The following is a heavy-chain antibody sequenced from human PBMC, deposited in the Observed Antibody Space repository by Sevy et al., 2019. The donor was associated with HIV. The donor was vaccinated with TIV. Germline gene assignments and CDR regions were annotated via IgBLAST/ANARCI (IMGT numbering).Heavy chain of an antibody. Sequence: SETLSLTCTVSDGSISSLNYYWSWIRQHPGKGLEWIGYIYYSERTNYNPSLKSQVIISVDTSKNQFSLRLSSVTAADTAVYYCARANAYLTSDAFDIWGQGTMVTVSS. D-gene: IGHD1-26*01. CDR2: IYYSERT. CDR3: ARANAYLTSDAFDI. V-gene: IGHV4-31*01. CDR1: DGSISSLNYY. J-gene: IGHJ3*02.